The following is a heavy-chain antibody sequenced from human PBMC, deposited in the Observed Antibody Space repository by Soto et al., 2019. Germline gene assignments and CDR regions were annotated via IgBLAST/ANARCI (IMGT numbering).Heavy chain of an antibody. V-gene: IGHV3-33*01. CDR2: IWYDGSNE. CDR1: GFSFSTYG. J-gene: IGHJ4*02. CDR3: ARSSSVVSLGLSDF. Sequence: VQLVESGGGVVQPGRSLRLSCAASGFSFSTYGMNWVRQAPGKGLEWVALIWYDGSNEEYADSVKGRFTISKDNSKKTVYLQMNSLRVEDTAVYYCARSSSVVSLGLSDFWGQGAQVTVSS. D-gene: IGHD1-26*01.